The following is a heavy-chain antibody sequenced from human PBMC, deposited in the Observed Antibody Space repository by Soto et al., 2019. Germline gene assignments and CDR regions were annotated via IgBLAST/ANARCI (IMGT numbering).Heavy chain of an antibody. D-gene: IGHD3-22*01. CDR3: ARDPGYDSSGYYDHYYYGMDV. V-gene: IGHV3-74*01. CDR2: INSDGSST. Sequence: MHWVRQAPGKGLVWVSRINSDGSSTSYADSVKGRFTISRDNAKNTLYLQMNSLRAEDTAVYYCARDPGYDSSGYYDHYYYGMDVWGQGTTVTVSS. J-gene: IGHJ6*02.